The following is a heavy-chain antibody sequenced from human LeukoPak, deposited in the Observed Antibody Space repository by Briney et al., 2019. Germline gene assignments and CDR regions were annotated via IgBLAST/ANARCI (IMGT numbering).Heavy chain of an antibody. CDR2: IYTSGST. J-gene: IGHJ4*02. CDR1: GGSISSYY. V-gene: IGHV4-4*07. D-gene: IGHD3-22*01. CDR3: ARCYYDSSGYTQIDY. Sequence: PSETLSLTCTVSGGSISSYYWSWIRQPAGKGLEWIGRIYTSGSTNYNPSLKSRVTMSVDTSKNQFSLKLSSVTAADTAVYYCARCYYDSSGYTQIDYWGQGTLVTVSS.